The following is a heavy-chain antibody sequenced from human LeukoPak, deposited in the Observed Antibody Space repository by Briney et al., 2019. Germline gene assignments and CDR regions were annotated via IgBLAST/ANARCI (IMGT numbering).Heavy chain of an antibody. Sequence: SETLSLTCTVSGGSISSYYWSWIRQPPGKGLEWIGYIYYSGSTNYNPSLKNRVTISVDTSKNQFSLKLSSVTAADTAVYYCARYYRVPNYYYYYMDVWGKGTTVTVSS. J-gene: IGHJ6*03. CDR3: ARYYRVPNYYYYYMDV. V-gene: IGHV4-59*01. CDR1: GGSISSYY. CDR2: IYYSGST. D-gene: IGHD3-10*01.